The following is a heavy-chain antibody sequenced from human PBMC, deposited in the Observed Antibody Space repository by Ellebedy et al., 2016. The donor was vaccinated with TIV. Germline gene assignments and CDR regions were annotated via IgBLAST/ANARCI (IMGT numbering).Heavy chain of an antibody. CDR3: ASLNGGRYHDIDWYFDL. J-gene: IGHJ2*01. CDR2: INSDGSRT. V-gene: IGHV3-74*01. D-gene: IGHD3-16*02. Sequence: GESLKISCAASGFTFNHCWMHWVRQVPGKGLEWISRINSDGSRTTYADSVEGRFSISRDNAKNTVFLQMNSLRAEDTDVYYCASLNGGRYHDIDWYFDLWGRGTLVTVSS. CDR1: GFTFNHCW.